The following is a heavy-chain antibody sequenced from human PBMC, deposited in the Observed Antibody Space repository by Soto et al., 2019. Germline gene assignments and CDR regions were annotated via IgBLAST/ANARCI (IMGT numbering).Heavy chain of an antibody. J-gene: IGHJ6*02. Sequence: EVQLVESGGGLVQPGGSLRLSCAASGFTFTSYWMHWVRQVPGKGLVWVSRINSDGSTTNYADSVKGRLTISRDNAKNTVYLQINSLRAEDTAMYYCARGIKNFYGVDVWGQGTTVTVSS. CDR1: GFTFTSYW. D-gene: IGHD2-21*01. V-gene: IGHV3-74*01. CDR3: ARGIKNFYGVDV. CDR2: INSDGSTT.